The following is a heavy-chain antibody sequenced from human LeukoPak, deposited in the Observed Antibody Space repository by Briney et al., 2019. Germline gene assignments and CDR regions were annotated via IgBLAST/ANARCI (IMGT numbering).Heavy chain of an antibody. D-gene: IGHD3-3*01. CDR2: ISAYNGNT. CDR1: GYTFTIYG. V-gene: IGHV1-18*01. J-gene: IGHJ1*01. CDR3: ARARGYYDFWSGYYEH. Sequence: GASVYVSCKASGYTFTIYGIGWGRQRPGQGLGWVGWISAYNGNTNYAQKLQGRVTMTTDTSTSTAYMELRSLRSDDTAVYYCARARGYYDFWSGYYEHWGQGTLVTVSS.